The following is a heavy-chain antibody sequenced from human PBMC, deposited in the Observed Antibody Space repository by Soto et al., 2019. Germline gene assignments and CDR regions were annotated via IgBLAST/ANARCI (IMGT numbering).Heavy chain of an antibody. CDR3: ARSDGRY. CDR1: GGSISSYY. Sequence: QVQLQESGPGLVKPSETLSLTCTGSGGSISSYYWSWIRQPPGKGLEWIGYIYYSGSTNYNPSLRSRVTISVYTSKNQFSLKLSSVTAADTAVYYCARSDGRYWGQGTLVTVSS. CDR2: IYYSGST. V-gene: IGHV4-59*01. J-gene: IGHJ4*02.